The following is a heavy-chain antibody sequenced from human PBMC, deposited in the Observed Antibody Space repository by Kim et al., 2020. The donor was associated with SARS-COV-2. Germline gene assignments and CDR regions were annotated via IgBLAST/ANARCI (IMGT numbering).Heavy chain of an antibody. J-gene: IGHJ4*02. CDR2: ISSSSSYI. CDR1: GFTFSSYS. V-gene: IGHV3-21*01. CDR3: ARGEVDTAMVNDY. Sequence: GGSLRLSCAASGFTFSSYSMNWVRQAPGKGLEWVSSISSSSSYIYYADSVKGRFTISRDNAKNSLYLQMNSLRAEDTAVYYCARGEVDTAMVNDYWGQGTLVTVSS. D-gene: IGHD5-18*01.